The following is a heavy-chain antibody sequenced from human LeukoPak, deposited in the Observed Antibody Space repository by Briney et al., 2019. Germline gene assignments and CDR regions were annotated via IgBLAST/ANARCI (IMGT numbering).Heavy chain of an antibody. V-gene: IGHV4-59*01. CDR3: ARSRAYCSGASCYNWFDP. CDR2: IYYSGST. D-gene: IGHD2-15*01. CDR1: GGSISSYY. Sequence: PSETLSLTCTVSGGSISSYYWSWIRQPPGKGLEWIGYIYYSGSTNYNPSLTSRVTISVDTSKNQFSLKLSSVTAADTAVYYCARSRAYCSGASCYNWFDPWGQGTLVTVSS. J-gene: IGHJ5*02.